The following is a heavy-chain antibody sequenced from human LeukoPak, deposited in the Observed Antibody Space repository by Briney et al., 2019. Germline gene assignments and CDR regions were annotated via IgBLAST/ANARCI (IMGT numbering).Heavy chain of an antibody. J-gene: IGHJ3*02. CDR2: INHSGNT. D-gene: IGHD3-3*01. CDR3: ANILRFI. Sequence: SETLSLTCTVSGGSINSYYWSWIRQPPGKGLEWIGEINHSGNTNYNPSLKSRVTISVDTSKNQFSLKLSSVTAADTAVYYCANILRFIWGPGTMVTVSS. CDR1: GGSINSYY. V-gene: IGHV4-34*01.